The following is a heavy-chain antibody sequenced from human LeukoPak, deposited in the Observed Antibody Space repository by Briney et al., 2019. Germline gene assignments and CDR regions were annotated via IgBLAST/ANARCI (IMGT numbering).Heavy chain of an antibody. V-gene: IGHV3-9*01. CDR3: AKDLVLRYFEGSLDY. CDR1: GFTFDDYA. D-gene: IGHD3-9*01. Sequence: GGSLRLSCAASGFTFDDYAMHWVRQAPGKGLEWVSGISWNSGSIGYADSVKGRFTISRDNAKNSLYLQMNSLRAEDTALYYCAKDLVLRYFEGSLDYWGQRTLVTVSS. CDR2: ISWNSGSI. J-gene: IGHJ4*02.